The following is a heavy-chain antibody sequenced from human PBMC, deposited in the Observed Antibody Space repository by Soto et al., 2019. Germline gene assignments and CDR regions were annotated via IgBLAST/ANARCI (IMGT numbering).Heavy chain of an antibody. CDR3: ARSLGYCSSTSCYTYDAFDI. D-gene: IGHD2-2*02. CDR2: IIPILGIA. J-gene: IGHJ3*02. Sequence: RASVKVSCKASGGTFSSYTISWVRQAPGQGLEWKGRIIPILGIANYAQKLQGRVKITADKSTSTAYMELSSLRSEDTAVYYCARSLGYCSSTSCYTYDAFDIWGQGTMVTVSS. CDR1: GGTFSSYT. V-gene: IGHV1-69*02.